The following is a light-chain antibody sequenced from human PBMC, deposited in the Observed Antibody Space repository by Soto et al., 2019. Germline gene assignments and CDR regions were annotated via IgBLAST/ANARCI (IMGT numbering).Light chain of an antibody. CDR2: LNSDGSH. Sequence: QPVLTQSPSASASLGASVKLTCTLSSGHRRYAIAWHQQQPEKGPRYLMKLNSDGSHSKGDGIPDRFSGSSSGAERYLTISSLQSEDEADYYCQTWGTGVHVVFGGGTKLTVL. J-gene: IGLJ2*01. CDR1: SGHRRYA. CDR3: QTWGTGVHVV. V-gene: IGLV4-69*01.